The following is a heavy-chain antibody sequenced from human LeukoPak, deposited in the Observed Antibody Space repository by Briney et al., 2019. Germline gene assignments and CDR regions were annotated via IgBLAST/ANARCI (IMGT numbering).Heavy chain of an antibody. V-gene: IGHV4-59*08. D-gene: IGHD6-19*01. CDR1: VGSISIYY. J-gene: IGHJ4*02. CDR2: IYYSGST. Sequence: SETLSLTCTVSVGSISIYYSRWIRQPPGKGLEWIGYIYYSGSTNYNPSLKSRVTISVDTSKNQFSLKLSSVTAADTAVYCCARIAGPYSSGWYLRYWGQGTLVTVSS. CDR3: ARIAGPYSSGWYLRY.